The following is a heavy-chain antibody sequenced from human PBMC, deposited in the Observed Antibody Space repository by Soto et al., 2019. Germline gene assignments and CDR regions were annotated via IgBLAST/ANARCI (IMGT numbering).Heavy chain of an antibody. V-gene: IGHV3-49*03. D-gene: IGHD5-18*01. CDR1: GFTFGDYA. CDR3: TRDMASYPDYYYYYMDV. Sequence: GGSLRLSCTASGFTFGDYAMSWFRQAPGKGLEWVGFIRSKAYGGTTEYAASVKGRFTISRDDSKSIAYLQMNSLKTEDTAVYYCTRDMASYPDYYYYYMDVWGKGTTVTVSS. CDR2: IRSKAYGGTT. J-gene: IGHJ6*03.